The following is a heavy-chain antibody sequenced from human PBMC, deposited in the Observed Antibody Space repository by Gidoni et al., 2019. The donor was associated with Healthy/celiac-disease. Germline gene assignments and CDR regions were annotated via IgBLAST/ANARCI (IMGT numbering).Heavy chain of an antibody. D-gene: IGHD1-26*01. J-gene: IGHJ4*02. CDR3: AKDLSPLSGSYVHYFDY. CDR2: ISGSGGST. Sequence: EVQLLESGGGWAQPGGSLRRGWAASGLTCSRYAMSWVRQAPGEGLECVSAISGSGGSTYYADSVKGRFTISRDNSKHPLYLQMNSLRPEDTAVYYCAKDLSPLSGSYVHYFDYWGQGTLVRLL. V-gene: IGHV3-23*01. CDR1: GLTCSRYA.